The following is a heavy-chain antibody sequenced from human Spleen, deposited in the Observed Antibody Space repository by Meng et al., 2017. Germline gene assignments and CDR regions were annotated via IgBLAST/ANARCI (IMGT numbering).Heavy chain of an antibody. CDR3: AGWERSGSGYYYDY. J-gene: IGHJ4*02. D-gene: IGHD3-3*01. CDR1: CGSFSGYQ. CDR2: INHSGST. Sequence: QARLTQCGAGLLKPSETLLRICAVYCGSFSGYQGGWIRQPPGEGLEWIWEINHSGSTNYNPSLKSRVTISVDTSKNQFSLILNSVTAADTAVYFCAGWERSGSGYYYDYWGQGTLVTVSS. V-gene: IGHV4-34*01.